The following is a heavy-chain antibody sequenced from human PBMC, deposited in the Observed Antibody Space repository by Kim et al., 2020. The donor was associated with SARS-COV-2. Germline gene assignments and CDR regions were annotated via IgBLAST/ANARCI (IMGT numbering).Heavy chain of an antibody. V-gene: IGHV1-58*01. CDR1: GFTFTSSA. J-gene: IGHJ4*02. D-gene: IGHD6-13*01. CDR2: IVVGSGNT. CDR3: AAGYSSSWYTFGY. Sequence: SVKVSCKASGFTFTSSAVQWVRQARGQRLEWIGWIVVGSGNTNYAQKFQERVTITRDMSTSTAYMELSSLRSEDTAVYYCAAGYSSSWYTFGYWGQGTLVTVSS.